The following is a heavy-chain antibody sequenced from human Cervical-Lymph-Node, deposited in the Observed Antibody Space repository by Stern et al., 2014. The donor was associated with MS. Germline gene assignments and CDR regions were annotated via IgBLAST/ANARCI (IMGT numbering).Heavy chain of an antibody. V-gene: IGHV4-61*02. J-gene: IGHJ4*02. CDR2: IYTSGST. CDR1: GGSISSGSYY. D-gene: IGHD6-19*01. Sequence: QVQLQESGPGLVKPSQTLSLTCTVSGGSISSGSYYWSWIRQPAGKGLEWIGRIYTSGSTTYNPSLKIRFTIPVYTSKNHFSLKLSSLTAADTAVYYCARVSVQGGWHVFFDYWGQGTLVTVSS. CDR3: ARVSVQGGWHVFFDY.